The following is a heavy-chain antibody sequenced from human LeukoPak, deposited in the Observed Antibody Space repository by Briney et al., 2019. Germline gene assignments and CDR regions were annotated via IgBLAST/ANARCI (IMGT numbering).Heavy chain of an antibody. V-gene: IGHV4-39*07. J-gene: IGHJ3*02. CDR1: GGSISSSSYY. CDR2: IYYSGST. D-gene: IGHD3-22*01. CDR3: ARARNYYDSSGFYYEGDAFDI. Sequence: SETLSLTCTVSGGSISSSSYYWGWIRQPPGKGLEWIGSIYYSGSTYYNPSLKSRVTISVDTSKNQFSLKLSSVTAADTAVYYCARARNYYDSSGFYYEGDAFDIWGQGTMVTVSS.